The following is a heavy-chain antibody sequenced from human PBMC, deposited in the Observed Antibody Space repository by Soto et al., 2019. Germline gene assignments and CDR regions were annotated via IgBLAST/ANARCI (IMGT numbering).Heavy chain of an antibody. V-gene: IGHV3-48*02. D-gene: IGHD3-22*01. Sequence: GGSLRLSCAASGFTFSTYSMNWVRQAPGKGLEWLSYITSTSRTIYYADSVKGRFTISRDNAKNSLYLQMSSLRDEDTAVYYFARDYYDSSGYYHHWGQGSLVTVSS. CDR1: GFTFSTYS. CDR3: ARDYYDSSGYYHH. CDR2: ITSTSRTI. J-gene: IGHJ5*02.